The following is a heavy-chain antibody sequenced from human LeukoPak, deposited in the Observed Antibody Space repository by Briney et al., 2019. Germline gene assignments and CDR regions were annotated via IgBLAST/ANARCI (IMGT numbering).Heavy chain of an antibody. CDR2: IYYSGST. Sequence: SETLSLTCTVSGGSISSGGYYWRWIRQHPGTGLEWIGYIYYSGSTYYNPSLKSRVTISVDTSKNQFSLKLSSVTAADTAVYYCARGRITMVRGARREYFDYWGQGTLVTVSS. J-gene: IGHJ4*02. CDR3: ARGRITMVRGARREYFDY. V-gene: IGHV4-31*03. CDR1: GGSISSGGYY. D-gene: IGHD3-10*01.